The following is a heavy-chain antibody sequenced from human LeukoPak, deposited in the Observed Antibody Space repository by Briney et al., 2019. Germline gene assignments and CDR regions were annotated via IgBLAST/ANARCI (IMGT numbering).Heavy chain of an antibody. CDR3: SVEVGETRFDY. CDR1: GYTFTSYS. D-gene: IGHD1-26*01. J-gene: IGHJ4*02. V-gene: IGHV1-18*01. Sequence: ASVKVSCKASGYTFTSYSVNWVRQAPGQGLEWMGWISAYNGNTNYAQKLQGRVTMTTDTSTSTAYMELRSLRSDDTAVYYCSVEVGETRFDYWGQGTLVTVSS. CDR2: ISAYNGNT.